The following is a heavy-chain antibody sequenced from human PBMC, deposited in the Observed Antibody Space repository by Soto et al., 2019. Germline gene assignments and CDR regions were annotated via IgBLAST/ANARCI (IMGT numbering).Heavy chain of an antibody. CDR2: IYDSGIT. V-gene: IGHV4-59*01. D-gene: IGHD3-22*01. CDR3: ARTYDSNGYANEFDS. Sequence: PSETLSLTCNVSGRSINSYYWSWVRQPPGKGLEWIGYIYDSGITSYNPSLKSRVTMSANPSKNQFSLKLTSVTGADTAVYYCARTYDSNGYANEFDSWGQGILVTVS. J-gene: IGHJ4*02. CDR1: GRSINSYY.